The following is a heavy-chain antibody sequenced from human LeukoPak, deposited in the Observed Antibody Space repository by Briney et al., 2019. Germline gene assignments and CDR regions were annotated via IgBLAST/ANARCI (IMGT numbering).Heavy chain of an antibody. D-gene: IGHD3-3*01. CDR2: ISYDGSNK. Sequence: GGSLRLSCAASGFTFSSYAMHWVRQAPGKGLEWVAVISYDGSNKYYADPVKGRFTISRDNSKNTLYLQMNSLRAEDTAVYYCARGYYDFWNGMDVWGQGTTVTVSS. V-gene: IGHV3-30-3*01. CDR3: ARGYYDFWNGMDV. J-gene: IGHJ6*02. CDR1: GFTFSSYA.